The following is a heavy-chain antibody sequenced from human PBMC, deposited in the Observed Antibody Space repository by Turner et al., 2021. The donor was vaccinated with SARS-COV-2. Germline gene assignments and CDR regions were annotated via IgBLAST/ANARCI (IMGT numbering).Heavy chain of an antibody. CDR3: ARGYYDSSGYRNWFDP. V-gene: IGHV3-23*01. D-gene: IGHD3-22*01. Sequence: EVQLLESGGGLVQPGGSLRLSCAASGFTFSSYAMSWVRQAPGKGLEWVSAISGSGGSTYYADSVKGRFTISRDNSKNTLYLQMNSLRAGDTAVYYCARGYYDSSGYRNWFDPWGQGTLVTVSS. CDR2: ISGSGGST. CDR1: GFTFSSYA. J-gene: IGHJ5*02.